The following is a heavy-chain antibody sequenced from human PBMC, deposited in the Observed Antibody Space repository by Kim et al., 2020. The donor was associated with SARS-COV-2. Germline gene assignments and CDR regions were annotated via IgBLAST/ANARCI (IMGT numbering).Heavy chain of an antibody. D-gene: IGHD2-2*01. V-gene: IGHV3-23*01. CDR3: ARELLSCSGTRCPTQHYYCYGMDF. J-gene: IGHJ6*02. CDR1: GFTFSSYA. Sequence: GGSLRLSCAASGFTFSSYAMSWVRQAPGKGLEWVSAISGSGGSTYYADSVKGRFTISRDNSKNTLYLQMNSLRAEDTAVYYCARELLSCSGTRCPTQHYYCYGMDFWGQGTTVTVSS. CDR2: ISGSGGST.